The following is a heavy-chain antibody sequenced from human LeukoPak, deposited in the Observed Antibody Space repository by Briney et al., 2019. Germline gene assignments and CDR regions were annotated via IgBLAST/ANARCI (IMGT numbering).Heavy chain of an antibody. V-gene: IGHV1-2*02. CDR3: ARIGISARGTNFHH. J-gene: IGHJ1*01. CDR2: INPNSGDT. D-gene: IGHD6-13*01. CDR1: GYTFTGYY. Sequence: ASVKVSCKASGYTFTGYYMHWVRQAPGQGLEWMGWINPNSGDTNYAQKFQGRVTMTRDTSISTAYMELSRLRSDDTAVYYCARIGISARGTNFHHWGQGTLVTVSS.